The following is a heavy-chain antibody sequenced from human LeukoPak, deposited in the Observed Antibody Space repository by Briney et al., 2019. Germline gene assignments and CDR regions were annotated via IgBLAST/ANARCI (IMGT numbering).Heavy chain of an antibody. CDR3: AKDRTPSYYDSSGYYPGVGGPLGY. Sequence: KASETLSLTCTVCGGSISSGSYYWSWIRQPAGKGLEWIGRIYTSGSTNYNPSLKSRVTISVDTSKNQLSLKLTSVLAADTAVYYCAKDRTPSYYDSSGYYPGVGGPLGYWGQGTLVTVSS. CDR1: GGSISSGSYY. CDR2: IYTSGST. V-gene: IGHV4-61*02. J-gene: IGHJ4*02. D-gene: IGHD3-22*01.